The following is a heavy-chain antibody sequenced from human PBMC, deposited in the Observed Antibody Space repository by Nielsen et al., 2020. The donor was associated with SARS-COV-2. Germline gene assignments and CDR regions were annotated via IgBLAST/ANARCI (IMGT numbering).Heavy chain of an antibody. V-gene: IGHV3-9*01. D-gene: IGHD1-20*01. CDR3: VKDFVDGTITGTYYFYYGLDV. Sequence: SLKISCVTFGFTFEDYAMHWVRQAPGKGLEWVSGISWNSRTRHYADSLKGRFTISRDNAKNSLYLEMNNLRSEDTAFYYCVKDFVDGTITGTYYFYYGLDVWGQGTTVTVSS. CDR1: GFTFEDYA. CDR2: ISWNSRTR. J-gene: IGHJ6*02.